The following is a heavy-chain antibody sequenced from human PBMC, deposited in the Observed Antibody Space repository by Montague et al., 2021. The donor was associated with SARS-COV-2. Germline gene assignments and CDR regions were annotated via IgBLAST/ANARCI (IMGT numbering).Heavy chain of an antibody. CDR1: GDSISTDNW. J-gene: IGHJ4*02. D-gene: IGHD3-22*01. CDR2: ISDSGST. V-gene: IGHV4-4*02. CDR3: ARVDSSGPGED. Sequence: SETLSLTCVVSGDSISTDNWWTWVRLPPGKGLEWVGYISDSGSTKYNPSLQSRVTISVDTARNQFSLKLLSVTAADTAFYYCARVDSSGPGEDWGQGILVSVSS.